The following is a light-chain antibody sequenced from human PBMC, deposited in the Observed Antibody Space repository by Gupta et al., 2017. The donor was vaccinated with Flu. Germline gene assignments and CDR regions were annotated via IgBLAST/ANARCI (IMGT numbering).Light chain of an antibody. Sequence: QPVLTQPPSGSADPGQTVTIACSGRSFNIGNNHVTCYQQFPGSAPKLLMYDNRERPSVIPDRFSCSTSGASVTLGITGRPTGDEAAYYCATWDNRLSAVVFGGGTKLTVL. CDR2: DNR. CDR3: ATWDNRLSAVV. CDR1: SFNIGNNH. J-gene: IGLJ2*01. V-gene: IGLV1-51*01.